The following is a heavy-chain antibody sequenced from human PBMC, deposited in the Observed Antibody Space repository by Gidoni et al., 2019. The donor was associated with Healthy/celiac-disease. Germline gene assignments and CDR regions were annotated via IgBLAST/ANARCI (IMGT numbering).Heavy chain of an antibody. CDR2: MNPNSGNT. Sequence: QVQLVQSGAAVKKPGASVKVSCQASGYTFPSYALNWVRQDTGQGLEWKGWMNPNSGNTCYAQNFQGRVTMTRNTSISTAYRELSSRRSEDTAVYYGARSIATLADVWGQGTTVTVSS. CDR1: GYTFPSYA. CDR3: ARSIATLADV. V-gene: IGHV1-8*01. J-gene: IGHJ6*02. D-gene: IGHD3-16*01.